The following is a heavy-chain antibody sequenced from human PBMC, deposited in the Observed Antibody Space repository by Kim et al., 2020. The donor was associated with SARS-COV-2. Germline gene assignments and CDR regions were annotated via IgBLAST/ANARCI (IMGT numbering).Heavy chain of an antibody. CDR2: IDPSDSYT. J-gene: IGHJ6*02. CDR3: ARQSDSSGWSYYYYYGMDV. V-gene: IGHV5-10-1*01. Sequence: GESLKISCKGSGYSFTSYWISWVRQMPGKGLEWMGRIDPSDSYTNYSPSFQGHVTISADKSISTAYLQWSSLKASDTAMYYCARQSDSSGWSYYYYYGMDVWGQGTTVTVSS. CDR1: GYSFTSYW. D-gene: IGHD6-19*01.